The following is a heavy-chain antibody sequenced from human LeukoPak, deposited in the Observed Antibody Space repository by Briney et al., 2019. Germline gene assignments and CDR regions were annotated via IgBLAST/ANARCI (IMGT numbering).Heavy chain of an antibody. V-gene: IGHV3-66*01. CDR2: IYSVGST. CDR1: GFTVSSNY. J-gene: IGHJ4*02. CDR3: ARGRYYYDSSGYFQYYFDY. D-gene: IGHD3-22*01. Sequence: GGSLTLSCAPSGFTVSSNYMSWVRQAPGKGLEWVSVIYSVGSTYYADSGKGRFTISRDNSKNTLYLQMNSLRAEDTAVYYCARGRYYYDSSGYFQYYFDYWGQGTLVTASS.